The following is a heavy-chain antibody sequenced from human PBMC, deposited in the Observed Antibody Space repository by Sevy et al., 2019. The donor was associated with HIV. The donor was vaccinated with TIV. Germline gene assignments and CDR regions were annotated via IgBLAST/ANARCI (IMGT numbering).Heavy chain of an antibody. J-gene: IGHJ4*02. CDR1: GFTFDDYT. V-gene: IGHV3-43*01. CDR3: ARGRDYFDY. CDR2: ISWDGGNT. D-gene: IGHD3-16*01. Sequence: GGSLRLSCAASGFTFDDYTMYWVRQAPGKGLEWVSLISWDGGNTYYADSVKGRFTISRDNSENSLYLQMNSLRTEDTALYYCARGRDYFDYWGQGTLVTVSS.